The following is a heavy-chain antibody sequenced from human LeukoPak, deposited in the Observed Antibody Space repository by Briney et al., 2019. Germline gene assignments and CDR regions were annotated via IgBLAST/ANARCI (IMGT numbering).Heavy chain of an antibody. CDR2: IYPGDSDT. D-gene: IGHD3-22*01. J-gene: IGHJ4*02. CDR1: GYSFTSYW. V-gene: IGHV5-51*01. CDR3: ARLRYYDSSGYYGMAFDY. Sequence: GESLKISCKGSGYSFTSYWIGWVRQMLGKGLEWMGIIYPGDSDTRYSPSFQGQVTISADKSISTAYLQWSSLKASDTAMYYCARLRYYDSSGYYGMAFDYWGQGTLVTVSS.